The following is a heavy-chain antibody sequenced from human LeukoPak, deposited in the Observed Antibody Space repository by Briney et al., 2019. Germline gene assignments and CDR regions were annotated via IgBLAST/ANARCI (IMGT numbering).Heavy chain of an antibody. V-gene: IGHV3-15*01. CDR1: GFTFSNAW. Sequence: GGSLRLSCAASGFTFSNAWMSWVRQASGKGLEWVGRIKSKTDGGTTDYAAPVKGRFTISRDDSKNTLYLQMNSLKTEDTAVYYCTTDRVEMATIVPFDYWGQGTLVTVSS. CDR3: TTDRVEMATIVPFDY. J-gene: IGHJ4*02. CDR2: IKSKTDGGTT. D-gene: IGHD5-24*01.